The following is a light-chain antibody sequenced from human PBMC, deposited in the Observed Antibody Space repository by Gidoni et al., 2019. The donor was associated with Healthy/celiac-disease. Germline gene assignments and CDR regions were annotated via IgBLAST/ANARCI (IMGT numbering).Light chain of an antibody. V-gene: IGKV1-5*03. CDR3: QQYNSYPWT. CDR1: QSISSW. Sequence: DIQITQSPSTLSASVGDRVTITCRASQSISSWLAWYQQKPGKAPKLLIYKASSLESGVPSRFSGSGSGTEFTLTISSLQPDVFATYYCQQYNSYPWTFGQGTKVEIK. CDR2: KAS. J-gene: IGKJ1*01.